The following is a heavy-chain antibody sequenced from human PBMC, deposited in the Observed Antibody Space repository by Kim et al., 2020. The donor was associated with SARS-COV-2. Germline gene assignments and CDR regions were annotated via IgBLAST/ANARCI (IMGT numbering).Heavy chain of an antibody. CDR2: IGSDDST. V-gene: IGHV3-23*01. D-gene: IGHD4-17*01. CDR3: AKDLHDYSAMDV. CDR1: GFIFSRNA. J-gene: IGHJ6*02. Sequence: GGSLRLSCVASGFIFSRNAMNWVRQAPGKGLEWVSGIGSDDSTHYADSVKGRFTISRDNSKNTLYLQMNSLRVEDTAIYHYAKDLHDYSAMDVWGQGTTV.